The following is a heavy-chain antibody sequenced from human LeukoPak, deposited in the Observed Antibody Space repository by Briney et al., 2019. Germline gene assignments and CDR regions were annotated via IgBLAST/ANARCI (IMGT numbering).Heavy chain of an antibody. Sequence: GGSLRLSCAASGFTFSNYAMSWVRQAPGKGLDWVSGISGSGGDAYYADSVKGRFTISRDNSKNTLYLQMNSLRAEDTAVYYCVRGDYGDYTLFDYWGQGTLVTVSS. D-gene: IGHD4-17*01. CDR3: VRGDYGDYTLFDY. CDR1: GFTFSNYA. CDR2: ISGSGGDA. V-gene: IGHV3-23*01. J-gene: IGHJ4*02.